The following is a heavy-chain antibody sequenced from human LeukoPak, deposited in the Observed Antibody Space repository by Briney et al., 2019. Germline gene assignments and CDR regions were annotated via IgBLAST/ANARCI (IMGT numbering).Heavy chain of an antibody. V-gene: IGHV3-7*01. D-gene: IGHD3-22*01. CDR1: GFTFSSYW. CDR2: IKQDGSEK. CDR3: ARDIPNYYDSSGSHLAFDI. J-gene: IGHJ3*02. Sequence: GGSLRLSCAASGFTFSSYWMSWVRQAPGKGLEWVANIKQDGSEKYYVDSLKGRFTISRDNAKNSLYLQMNSLRAEDTAVYYCARDIPNYYDSSGSHLAFDIWGQGTMVTVSS.